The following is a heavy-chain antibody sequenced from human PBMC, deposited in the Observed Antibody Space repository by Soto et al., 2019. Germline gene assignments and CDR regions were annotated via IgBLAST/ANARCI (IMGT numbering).Heavy chain of an antibody. Sequence: QVHLVQSGAEVKKSGSSVTVSCRASGGTFSNYAISWVLQAPGQGFEWLGGIIPIFRTPNKVQEFQGRVTITADTSTNTAYMVLSSLRSDDTAVYFCAVGSREPYNWNYYSYGLDVWGQGTTVTVS. D-gene: IGHD1-20*01. CDR2: IIPIFRTP. V-gene: IGHV1-69*06. CDR3: AVGSREPYNWNYYSYGLDV. J-gene: IGHJ6*02. CDR1: GGTFSNYA.